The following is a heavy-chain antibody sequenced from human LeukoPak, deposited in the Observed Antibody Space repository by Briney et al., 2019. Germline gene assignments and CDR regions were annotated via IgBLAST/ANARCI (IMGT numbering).Heavy chain of an antibody. V-gene: IGHV1-46*01. D-gene: IGHD6-19*01. CDR3: ARDLGIAVAGDYYYYGMDV. J-gene: IGHJ6*04. CDR1: GYTFTSYY. CDR2: INPSGGST. Sequence: ASMKVSCKASGYTFTSYYMHWVRQAPGQGLEWMGIINPSGGSTSYAQKFQGRVTMTRDTSTSTVYMELSSLRSEDTAVYYCARDLGIAVAGDYYYYGMDVWGKGTTVTVSS.